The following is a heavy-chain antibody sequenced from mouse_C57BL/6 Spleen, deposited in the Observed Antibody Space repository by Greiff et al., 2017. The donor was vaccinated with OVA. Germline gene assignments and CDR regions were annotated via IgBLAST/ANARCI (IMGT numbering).Heavy chain of an antibody. D-gene: IGHD2-2*01. CDR1: GYTFTSYT. CDR2: INPSSGYT. Sequence: QVQLQQSGAELARPGASVKMSCKASGYTFTSYTMHWVKQRPGQGLEWIGYINPSSGYTKYNQKFKDKATLTADKASSTAYMQLSSLTSEDSAVYYCARGGYDDGYYLDYWGQGTTLTVSS. V-gene: IGHV1-4*01. CDR3: ARGGYDDGYYLDY. J-gene: IGHJ2*01.